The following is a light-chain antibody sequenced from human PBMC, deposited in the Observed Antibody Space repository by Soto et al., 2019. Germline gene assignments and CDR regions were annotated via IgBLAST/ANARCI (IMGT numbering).Light chain of an antibody. V-gene: IGKV3-20*01. CDR3: QQYSSSSST. J-gene: IGKJ1*01. Sequence: EIVLTQSPGTLSLSPGEGATLSCRASQSVTSSYLAWYQQKPGQAPRLLIYGASTRATGIPDRFSGSGSGTDFTLTISRLEPEDFAVYYCQQYSSSSSTFGQGTKVEIK. CDR2: GAS. CDR1: QSVTSSY.